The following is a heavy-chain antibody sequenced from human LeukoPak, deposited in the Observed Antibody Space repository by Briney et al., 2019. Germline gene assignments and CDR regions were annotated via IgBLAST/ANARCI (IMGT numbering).Heavy chain of an antibody. D-gene: IGHD3-22*01. CDR2: IKQDGSEK. Sequence: GGSLRLSCAASGFTFSSYWMSWVRQAPGKGLEWVANIKQDGSEKYYVDSVKGRFTISRDNAKNSLYLQMNSLRAEDTAVYYCAREDDSSGYYKVDYWGQGTLVTVSS. CDR3: AREDDSSGYYKVDY. J-gene: IGHJ4*02. CDR1: GFTFSSYW. V-gene: IGHV3-7*01.